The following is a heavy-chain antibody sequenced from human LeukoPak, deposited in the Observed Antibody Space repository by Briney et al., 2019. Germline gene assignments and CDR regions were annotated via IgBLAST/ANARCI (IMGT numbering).Heavy chain of an antibody. CDR3: ARHHGKVGAENFDY. Sequence: GEPLKISWKGSGYRFTSYWIGLGRQMPGTGLEGMGIIYPGDSDTRYSPSFQGQVTISADKSISTAYLQWSSLKAPDTAMYYCARHHGKVGAENFDYWGQGTLVTVSS. CDR1: GYRFTSYW. D-gene: IGHD1-1*01. V-gene: IGHV5-51*01. CDR2: IYPGDSDT. J-gene: IGHJ4*02.